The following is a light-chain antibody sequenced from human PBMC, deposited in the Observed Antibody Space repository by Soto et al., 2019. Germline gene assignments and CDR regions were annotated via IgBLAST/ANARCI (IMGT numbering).Light chain of an antibody. V-gene: IGKV3-15*01. Sequence: EIVMTQSPVTLSVSPGERATLSCRASQSVSDNLAWYQQKPGQAPRLLIYGTSTRATGIPASFSGSGSGTEFTLTISSLQSEDFAVYYCQQYNNWPLTFGGGTKVEIK. CDR1: QSVSDN. CDR3: QQYNNWPLT. J-gene: IGKJ4*01. CDR2: GTS.